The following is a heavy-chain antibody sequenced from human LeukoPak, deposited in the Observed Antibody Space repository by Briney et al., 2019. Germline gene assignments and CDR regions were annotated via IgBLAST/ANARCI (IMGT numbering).Heavy chain of an antibody. CDR1: GGSIGSHL. CDR3: ARDYDFSGGHYYYGLDV. J-gene: IGHJ6*02. CDR2: IHYSGNT. Sequence: SETLSLTCTVSGGSIGSHLWNWIRQPPGKGLEWVGYIHYSGNTNYNPSLQSRLTISVDTSKNQFSLGLRSVIAADTAIYYCARDYDFSGGHYYYGLDVWGQGTTVTVSS. D-gene: IGHD3-3*01. V-gene: IGHV4-59*11.